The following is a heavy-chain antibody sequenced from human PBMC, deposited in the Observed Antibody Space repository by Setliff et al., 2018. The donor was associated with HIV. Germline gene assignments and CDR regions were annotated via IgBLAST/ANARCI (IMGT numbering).Heavy chain of an antibody. V-gene: IGHV3-74*01. D-gene: IGHD1-26*01. CDR2: INSDGSST. Sequence: GGSLRLSCAASGFTFSSYWMHWVRQAPGKGLVWVSRINSDGSSTSYADSVKGRFTISRDNAKNTLYLQMNSLRAEDTAVYYCARDRGYTIVGAAEGDHWGQGSLVTVSS. CDR3: ARDRGYTIVGAAEGDH. CDR1: GFTFSSYW. J-gene: IGHJ4*02.